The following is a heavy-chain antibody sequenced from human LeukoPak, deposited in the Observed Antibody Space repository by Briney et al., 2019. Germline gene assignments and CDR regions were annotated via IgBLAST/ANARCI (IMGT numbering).Heavy chain of an antibody. V-gene: IGHV4-4*07. D-gene: IGHD2-15*01. CDR3: ASCGLGYCSGGARGAFDI. CDR1: GGSISSYY. CDR2: IYTSGST. J-gene: IGHJ3*02. Sequence: SETLSLTCTVSGGSISSYYWSWIRQPAGKGLEWIGRIYTSGSTNYNPSLKSRVTISVDTSKNQFSLKLSSVTAADTAVYYCASCGLGYCSGGARGAFDIWGQGTMVTVSS.